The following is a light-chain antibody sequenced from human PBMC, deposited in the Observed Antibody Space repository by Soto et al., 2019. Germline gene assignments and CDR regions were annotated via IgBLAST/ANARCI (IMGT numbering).Light chain of an antibody. CDR3: SSYTSNSTRV. Sequence: QSVLTQPASVSGSPGQSITISCTGTSSDVGGYDYVSWYQQHPGKAPKLIILDVSDRPSGVSSRFSGSKSGNTASLTISGLQVEDEADYYCSSYTSNSTRVFGTGTKLTVL. J-gene: IGLJ1*01. V-gene: IGLV2-14*01. CDR2: DVS. CDR1: SSDVGGYDY.